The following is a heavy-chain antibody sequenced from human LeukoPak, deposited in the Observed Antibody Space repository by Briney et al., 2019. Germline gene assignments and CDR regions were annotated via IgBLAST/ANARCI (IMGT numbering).Heavy chain of an antibody. V-gene: IGHV3-48*01. CDR1: GFTFSSYS. CDR2: ISSSSSTI. D-gene: IGHD2-2*02. CDR3: ARVQLLYVRYYYYYMDV. Sequence: GGSLRLSCAASGFTFSSYSMNWVRQAPGKGLEWVSYISSSSSTIYYADSVKGRFTISRDNSKNTLYLQMNSLRAEDTAVYYCARVQLLYVRYYYYYMDVWGKGTTVTVSS. J-gene: IGHJ6*03.